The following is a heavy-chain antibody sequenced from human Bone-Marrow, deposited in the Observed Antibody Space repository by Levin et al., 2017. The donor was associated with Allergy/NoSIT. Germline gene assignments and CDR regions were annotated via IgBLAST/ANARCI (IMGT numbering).Heavy chain of an antibody. Sequence: PGGSLRLSCAASGFTFSDYYINWIRQAPGKGLEWVSCISSSGNSIHYAESVKGRFTISRDNAKNSLYLQMNSLRADDTAVYYCARGIYDPQIVAVSPAFFDYWGQGTLVTVSS. CDR3: ARGIYDPQIVAVSPAFFDY. CDR2: ISSSGNSI. V-gene: IGHV3-11*01. CDR1: GFTFSDYY. J-gene: IGHJ4*02. D-gene: IGHD3-22*01.